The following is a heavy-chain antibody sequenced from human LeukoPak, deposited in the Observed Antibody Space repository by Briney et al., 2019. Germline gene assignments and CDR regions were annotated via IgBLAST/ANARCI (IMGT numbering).Heavy chain of an antibody. CDR3: ARADYGDYGAY. Sequence: GRSLRLSCAASGFTFSSYGMHWVRQAPGKGLEWVAVISYDGSKKFYADSVKGRFTISRDNSKNTLYLQMNSLRAEDTAVYYCARADYGDYGAYWGQGTLVTVSS. CDR2: ISYDGSKK. V-gene: IGHV3-30*03. CDR1: GFTFSSYG. D-gene: IGHD4-17*01. J-gene: IGHJ4*02.